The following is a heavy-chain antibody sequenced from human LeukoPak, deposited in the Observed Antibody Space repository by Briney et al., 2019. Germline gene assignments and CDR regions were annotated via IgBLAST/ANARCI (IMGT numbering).Heavy chain of an antibody. Sequence: GGSLRLSCAATGFTFSSFGMHWVRQAPGKGLEWVAFISYDGNYKYYADSVKGRFTISRDNSKNTLFLQMNSLRVEDTAVYYCGKSYYGSGSYYPVGDYWGQGTPVTVSS. CDR1: GFTFSSFG. D-gene: IGHD3-10*01. V-gene: IGHV3-30*02. CDR2: ISYDGNYK. CDR3: GKSYYGSGSYYPVGDY. J-gene: IGHJ4*02.